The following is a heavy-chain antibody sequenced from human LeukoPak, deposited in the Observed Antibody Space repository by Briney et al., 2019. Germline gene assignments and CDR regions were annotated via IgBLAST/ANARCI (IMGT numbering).Heavy chain of an antibody. V-gene: IGHV4-59*01. CDR3: AGAMTSRSRIFDS. CDR2: IYYHGTT. J-gene: IGHJ4*02. D-gene: IGHD3-16*02. Sequence: SETLSLSCAVSGDSISDYYWSWIRQPPGKGLEWIAYIYYHGTTSYNPSLKSRVTISLDTSKNQFSLILTSVTATDTAVYYCAGAMTSRSRIFDSWGQGSLVTVSS. CDR1: GDSISDYY.